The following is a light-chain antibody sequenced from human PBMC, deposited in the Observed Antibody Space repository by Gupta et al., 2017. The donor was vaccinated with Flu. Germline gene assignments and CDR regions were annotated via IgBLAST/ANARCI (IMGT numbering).Light chain of an antibody. CDR2: EVS. J-gene: IGLJ2*01. CDR1: NRDVGRYNY. CDR3: CSSGYTRA. Sequence: QSALTQPATVSGSPGQSITISCTGTNRDVGRYNYVYWYQHHPGKAPHIVIFEVSNRPAGVSNCVSGSKSGNTASLTVSGLQHEDEADYYCCSSGYTRAFGGGTKLTVL. V-gene: IGLV2-14*01.